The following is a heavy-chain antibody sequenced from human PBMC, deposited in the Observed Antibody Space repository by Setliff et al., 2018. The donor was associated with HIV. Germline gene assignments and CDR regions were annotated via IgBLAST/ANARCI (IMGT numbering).Heavy chain of an antibody. Sequence: SETLSLTCTVSGGSISSGDYFLSWIRQAPGKGLEWIGCIYYSGRAYYNPSLQSRVTISVDTSKNQVSLKLNSMTAADTAVYFCVRGPQWLVQKGRVYYFDYWGQGALVTVSS. D-gene: IGHD6-19*01. CDR1: GGSISSGDYF. J-gene: IGHJ4*02. CDR2: IYYSGRA. V-gene: IGHV4-30-4*08. CDR3: VRGPQWLVQKGRVYYFDY.